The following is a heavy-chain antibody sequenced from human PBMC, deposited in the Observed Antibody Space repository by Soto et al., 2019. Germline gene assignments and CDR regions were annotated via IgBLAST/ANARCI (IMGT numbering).Heavy chain of an antibody. D-gene: IGHD3-22*01. CDR2: ISAYNGNT. V-gene: IGHV1-18*01. J-gene: IGHJ4*02. CDR1: GYNCTSYG. CDR3: ARDNGSGYYSGDY. Sequence: QLVQYGAEVKKPGASVKVYCKAYGYNCTSYGISWVRQAPGQGVEWMGWISAYNGNTNYAQKRQGRVTMTTDTSTSTAYMELRSLRSHDTAVYYCARDNGSGYYSGDYWGQGTLVTVSS.